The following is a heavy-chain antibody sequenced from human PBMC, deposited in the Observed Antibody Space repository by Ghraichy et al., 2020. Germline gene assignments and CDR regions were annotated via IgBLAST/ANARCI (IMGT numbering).Heavy chain of an antibody. CDR1: GGSISSYY. J-gene: IGHJ4*02. Sequence: SETLSLTCTVSGGSISSYYWSWIRQPPGKGLEWIGYIYYSGSTNYNPSLKSRVTISVDTSKNQFSLKLSSVTAADTAVYYCARESPQTGESDYWGQGTLVTVSS. CDR2: IYYSGST. CDR3: ARESPQTGESDY. V-gene: IGHV4-59*01. D-gene: IGHD7-27*01.